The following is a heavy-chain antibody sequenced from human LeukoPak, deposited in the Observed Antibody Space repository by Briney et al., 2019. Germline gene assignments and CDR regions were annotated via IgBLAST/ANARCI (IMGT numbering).Heavy chain of an antibody. J-gene: IGHJ3*01. D-gene: IGHD2-2*01. CDR3: AREMGSSSYVLDV. Sequence: GGSLRLSCAASGFTFSDYWMHWARQAPGKGLMWVSRTNKEGTGTTYADSVRGRFTISRDNAKNTLLLQVNSLRAEDTGVYYCAREMGSSSYVLDVWGQGTMVTVSS. V-gene: IGHV3-74*01. CDR2: TNKEGTGT. CDR1: GFTFSDYW.